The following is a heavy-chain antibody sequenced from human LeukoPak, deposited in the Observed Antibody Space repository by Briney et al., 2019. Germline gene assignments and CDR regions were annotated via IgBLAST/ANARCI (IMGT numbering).Heavy chain of an antibody. J-gene: IGHJ4*02. CDR3: ARGRYSGDYTDY. CDR2: IYYSGST. CDR1: GGSVSSGSYY. Sequence: SETLSLTCTVSGGSVSSGSYYWSWIRQPPGKGLEWIGYIYYSGSTNYNPSLKSRVTISVDTSKNQFSLKLSSVTAADTAVYYCARGRYSGDYTDYWGQGTLVTVSS. D-gene: IGHD4-17*01. V-gene: IGHV4-61*01.